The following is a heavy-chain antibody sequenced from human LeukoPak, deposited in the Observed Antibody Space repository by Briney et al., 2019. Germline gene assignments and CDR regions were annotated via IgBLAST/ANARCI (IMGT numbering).Heavy chain of an antibody. V-gene: IGHV4-4*07. CDR3: ARGPACSVGNCRPFDF. Sequence: SETLSLTCTVSGGSISSYYWSWIRQPAGKGLEWIGRIYTSGSTNYNPSLKSRVTMSVDTSKNQFSLKLSSVTAADMAVYYCARGPACSVGNCRPFDFWGQGILVTVSS. J-gene: IGHJ4*02. D-gene: IGHD2-15*01. CDR2: IYTSGST. CDR1: GGSISSYY.